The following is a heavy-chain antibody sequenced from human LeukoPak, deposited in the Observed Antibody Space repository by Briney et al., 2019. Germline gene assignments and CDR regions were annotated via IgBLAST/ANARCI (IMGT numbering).Heavy chain of an antibody. CDR1: GYTFTSYY. J-gene: IGHJ4*02. Sequence: GASVKVSYKASGYTFTSYYMHWVRQAPGQGLEWMGIINPSGGSTSYAQKFQGRVTMTRDTSTSTVYMELSSLRSEDTAVYYCARDGESYDFWSGYYIGPFDYWGQGTLVTVSS. V-gene: IGHV1-46*03. CDR2: INPSGGST. CDR3: ARDGESYDFWSGYYIGPFDY. D-gene: IGHD3-3*01.